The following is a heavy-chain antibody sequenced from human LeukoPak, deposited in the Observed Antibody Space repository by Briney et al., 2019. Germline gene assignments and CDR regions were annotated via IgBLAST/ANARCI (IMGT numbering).Heavy chain of an antibody. CDR1: GFTFSSYA. CDR3: AKATRWDLLRYFDWLAPPADY. D-gene: IGHD3-9*01. J-gene: IGHJ4*02. Sequence: SGGSLRLSCAASGFTFSSYAMSWVRQAPGKGLEWVSAISGSGGSTYYADSVKGRFTISRDNSKNTLYLQMNSLRAEDTAVYYCAKATRWDLLRYFDWLAPPADYWGQGTLVTVSS. CDR2: ISGSGGST. V-gene: IGHV3-23*01.